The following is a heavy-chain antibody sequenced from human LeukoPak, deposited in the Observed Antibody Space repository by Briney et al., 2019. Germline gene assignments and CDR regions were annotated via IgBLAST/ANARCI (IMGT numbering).Heavy chain of an antibody. Sequence: GRSLRLSCAASGFTFSSYWMHWVRQAPGKGLVWVSRINSDGSSTSYADSVKGRFTISRDNAKNSLYLQMNSLRAEDTAVYYCARGITIFGVVHPYYFDYWGQGTLVTVSS. CDR2: INSDGSST. J-gene: IGHJ4*02. CDR1: GFTFSSYW. V-gene: IGHV3-74*01. D-gene: IGHD3-3*01. CDR3: ARGITIFGVVHPYYFDY.